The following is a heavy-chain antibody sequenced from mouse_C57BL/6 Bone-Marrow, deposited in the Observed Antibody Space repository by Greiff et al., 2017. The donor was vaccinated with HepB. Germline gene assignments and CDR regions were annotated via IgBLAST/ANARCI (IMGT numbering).Heavy chain of an antibody. J-gene: IGHJ3*01. D-gene: IGHD2-4*01. V-gene: IGHV1-26*01. CDR1: GYTFTDYY. CDR3: SGYDCDGAY. Sequence: EVQLQQSGPELVKPGASVKISCKASGYTFTDYYMNWVKQSHGKSLEWIGDINPNNGGTSYNQKFKGKATLTVDKSSSTAYMELRSLTSEDSAVYYCSGYDCDGAYWGQGTLVTVSA. CDR2: INPNNGGT.